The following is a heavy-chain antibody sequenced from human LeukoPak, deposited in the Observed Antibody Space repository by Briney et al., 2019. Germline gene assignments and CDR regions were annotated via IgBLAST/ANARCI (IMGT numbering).Heavy chain of an antibody. CDR1: GFTFSSYS. CDR2: ISSSSSTI. Sequence: GGSLRLSCAASGFTFSSYSMNWVRQAPGKGLEWVSYISSSSSTIYYADSVKGRFTISRDNAKNSLYLQMNSLRAEDTAVYYCATVYLYSYGPYGPVVGGTFDYWGQGTLVTVSS. V-gene: IGHV3-48*01. CDR3: ATVYLYSYGPYGPVVGGTFDY. D-gene: IGHD5-18*01. J-gene: IGHJ4*02.